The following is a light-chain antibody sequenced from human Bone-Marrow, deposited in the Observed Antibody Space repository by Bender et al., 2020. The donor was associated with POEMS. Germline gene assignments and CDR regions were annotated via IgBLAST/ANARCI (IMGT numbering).Light chain of an antibody. CDR2: DVS. CDR3: SSFTVSSTYVV. J-gene: IGLJ2*01. CDR1: SSDVGAYNY. Sequence: QSALTQPPSASGSPGQSVTISCTGTSSDVGAYNYVSWYQQLPGTAPKLILYDVSNRPSGVSDRFSGSKSGNTASMTISGLQAEDEAAYFCSSFTVSSTYVVFGGGTKLTVL. V-gene: IGLV2-14*03.